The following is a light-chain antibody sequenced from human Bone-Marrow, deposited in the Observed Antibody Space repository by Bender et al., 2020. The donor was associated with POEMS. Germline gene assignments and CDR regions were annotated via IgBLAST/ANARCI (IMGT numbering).Light chain of an antibody. CDR2: DVT. V-gene: IGLV2-14*03. CDR3: SSYDGTTLVL. Sequence: QSALTQPASVSGSPGQSITISCTGTSSDIGGFKYVSWFQQHPGKAPKLIIYDVTNRPSGVSNCFSGSKSGNTASLTISGLQAGDEADYYCSSYDGTTLVLFGGGTKLTVL. J-gene: IGLJ2*01. CDR1: SSDIGGFKY.